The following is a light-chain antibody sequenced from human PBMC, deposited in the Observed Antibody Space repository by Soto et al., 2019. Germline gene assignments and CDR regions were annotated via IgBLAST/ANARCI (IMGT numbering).Light chain of an antibody. CDR3: QHYKEYPWT. CDR1: QSVNNR. Sequence: IQMTQSPSTLSASEGDRVIITCRPSQSVNNRLAWYQQRPGKAPKLLIYVASTLESGIPSRFSGSGSGTEFTLTSSSLQPDVSATYYWQHYKEYPWTFGQGTKVEIK. CDR2: VAS. J-gene: IGKJ1*01. V-gene: IGKV1-5*03.